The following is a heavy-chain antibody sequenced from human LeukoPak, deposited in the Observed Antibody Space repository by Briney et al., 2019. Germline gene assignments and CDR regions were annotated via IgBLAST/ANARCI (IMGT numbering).Heavy chain of an antibody. D-gene: IGHD5-12*01. CDR1: GFTFSSYG. V-gene: IGHV3-30*18. CDR3: AKDPWGSGYAYYLDH. J-gene: IGHJ4*02. CDR2: ISYDGSNK. Sequence: GRSLRLSCAASGFTFSSYGMHWVRQAPGKGLEWVAVISYDGSNKYYADSVKGRFTISRDNSKNTLYLQMNSLRAEDTAVYYCAKDPWGSGYAYYLDHWGQGTLVTVSP.